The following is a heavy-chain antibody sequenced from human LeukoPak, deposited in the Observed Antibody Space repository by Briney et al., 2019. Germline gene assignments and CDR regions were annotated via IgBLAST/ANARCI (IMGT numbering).Heavy chain of an antibody. CDR2: IKQDGSEK. D-gene: IGHD6-13*01. CDR1: GFTFSSYG. Sequence: PGRSLTLSCAASGFTFSSYGMSWVRQAPGTGLEWVANIKQDGSEKYYVDSLKGRFTISRDNAKNSLYLQMNSLRAEDTAVYHCARTGQFTIAAAGSYWGQGTLVTVSS. V-gene: IGHV3-7*01. CDR3: ARTGQFTIAAAGSY. J-gene: IGHJ4*02.